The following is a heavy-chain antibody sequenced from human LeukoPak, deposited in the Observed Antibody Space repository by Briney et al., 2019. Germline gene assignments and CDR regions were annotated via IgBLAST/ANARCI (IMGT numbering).Heavy chain of an antibody. CDR3: VQQLVGGYYYGRDV. Sequence: GGSLRLSCAASGFTVSSNYMSWVRQAPGKGLEWVSVIYSGGSTYYADSVKGRFTISRDNSKNTLYLKMKSLRAEDTVVYYCVQQLVGGYYYGRDVGGQGTTVTVPS. D-gene: IGHD6-13*01. V-gene: IGHV3-66*02. CDR2: IYSGGST. J-gene: IGHJ6*02. CDR1: GFTVSSNY.